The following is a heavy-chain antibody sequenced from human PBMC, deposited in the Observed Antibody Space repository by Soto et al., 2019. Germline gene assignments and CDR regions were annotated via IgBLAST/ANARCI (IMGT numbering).Heavy chain of an antibody. CDR1: GYTFTNYY. D-gene: IGHD3-3*01. J-gene: IGHJ4*02. CDR3: ARDPWNY. Sequence: QVQLVQSGAEVKKPGASVKVSCKASGYTFTNYYMHWVRQAPGQGLEWMGIISPTGGSTTYAQKFQGRVTMTRDTSTTTVYLELGSLRSEDTAVYYCARDPWNYWGQGTLVTVSS. V-gene: IGHV1-46*01. CDR2: ISPTGGST.